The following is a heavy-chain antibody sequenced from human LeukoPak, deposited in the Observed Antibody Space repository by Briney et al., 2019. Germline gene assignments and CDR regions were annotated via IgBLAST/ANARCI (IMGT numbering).Heavy chain of an antibody. D-gene: IGHD3-9*01. CDR2: IYYSGNT. CDR3: ARGGNYDILTGSHWFDP. J-gene: IGHJ5*02. V-gene: IGHV4-59*01. Sequence: PSETLSLTCTVSGGSISSYYWSWIRQPPGKGLEWIGYIYYSGNTNYNPSLKSRVTISVDTSKNQFSLKLSSVTAADTAVYYCARGGNYDILTGSHWFDPWGQGTLVTVSP. CDR1: GGSISSYY.